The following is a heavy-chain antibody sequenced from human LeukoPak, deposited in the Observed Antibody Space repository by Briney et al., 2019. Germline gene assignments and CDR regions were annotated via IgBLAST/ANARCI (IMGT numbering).Heavy chain of an antibody. V-gene: IGHV3-30*02. CDR3: ARDAELEPRYFDY. Sequence: PSGGSLRLSCAASGFTFSSYGMHWVRQAPGKGLEWVAFIRYDGSDESYADSVKGRFTISRDNSKNTLYLQMNSLRAEDTAVYYCARDAELEPRYFDYWGQGTLVTVSS. D-gene: IGHD1-1*01. CDR2: IRYDGSDE. J-gene: IGHJ4*02. CDR1: GFTFSSYG.